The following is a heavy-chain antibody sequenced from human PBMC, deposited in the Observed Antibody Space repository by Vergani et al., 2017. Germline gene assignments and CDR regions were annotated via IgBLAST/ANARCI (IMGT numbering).Heavy chain of an antibody. CDR3: ARGEGDIVVVPADY. J-gene: IGHJ4*02. CDR2: ISHSGRT. V-gene: IGHV4-59*11. Sequence: QVQLQESGPGLVKPSETLSLTCTVLGGSISTPYRTWIRHPPGKGLEWIGYISHSGRTNYNPSLKSRVPISVDTSKNQFSLKLSSVTAADTAVYYCARGEGDIVVVPADYWGQGTLVTVSS. CDR1: GGSISTPY. D-gene: IGHD2-2*01.